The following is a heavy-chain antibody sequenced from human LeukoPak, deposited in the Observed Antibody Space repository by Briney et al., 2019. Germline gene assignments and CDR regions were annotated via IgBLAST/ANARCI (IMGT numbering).Heavy chain of an antibody. V-gene: IGHV1-46*01. J-gene: IGHJ5*02. CDR3: ARDNSVRDEAWWFNP. Sequence: ASVTVSCKAFGYTFTSNYMHWVRQAPGQGPEWMGVISPSGGSTTYAQKFQGRVTLTRDMSTSTDYLELSSLRSEDTVVYYCARDNSVRDEAWWFNPWGQGTLVTVSS. CDR2: ISPSGGST. CDR1: GYTFTSNY. D-gene: IGHD5-24*01.